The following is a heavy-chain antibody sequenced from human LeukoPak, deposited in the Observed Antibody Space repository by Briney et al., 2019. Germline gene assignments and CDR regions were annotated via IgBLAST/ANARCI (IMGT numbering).Heavy chain of an antibody. Sequence: SETLSLTCAVYGGSFSGYYWSWIRQPPGKGLEWIGEINHSGSTNYSPSLKSRVTISVDTSKNQFSLKLSSVTAADTAVYYCAVPAATNHNNAFDIWGQGTMVTVSS. CDR2: INHSGST. CDR3: AVPAATNHNNAFDI. J-gene: IGHJ3*02. CDR1: GGSFSGYY. D-gene: IGHD2-2*01. V-gene: IGHV4-34*01.